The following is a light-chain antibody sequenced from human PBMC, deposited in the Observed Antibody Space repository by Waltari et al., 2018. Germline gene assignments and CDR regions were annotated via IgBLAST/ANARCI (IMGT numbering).Light chain of an antibody. V-gene: IGKV1-39*01. CDR1: QTIGTS. CDR3: QQSYKIPLT. Sequence: IQMTQFPSSLSASVGERVTITCRASQTIGTSLNWFQQKPGKAPNLLIFAATSLHGDVPSRFTGGGSGTDFTLTISSLQPEDFATYYCQQSYKIPLTFGGGTKV. CDR2: AAT. J-gene: IGKJ4*01.